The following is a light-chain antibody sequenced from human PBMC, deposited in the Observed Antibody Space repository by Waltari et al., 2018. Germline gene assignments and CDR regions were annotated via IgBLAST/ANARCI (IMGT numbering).Light chain of an antibody. V-gene: IGKV1-12*01. Sequence: DIQMIQSPSSVSASLGDRVTITCRASQDIGRWLAWYQHKPGRAPNLLIFAASNLQNGVPSRFSGSGSGTYFTLTINSLQPEDFATYYCQQTNTFPLTFGQGTELEIK. CDR3: QQTNTFPLT. CDR1: QDIGRW. J-gene: IGKJ2*01. CDR2: AAS.